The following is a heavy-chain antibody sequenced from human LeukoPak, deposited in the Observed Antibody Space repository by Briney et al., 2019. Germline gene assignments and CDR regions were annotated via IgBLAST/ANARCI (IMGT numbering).Heavy chain of an antibody. Sequence: VASVKVSCKASGGTLSSYAISWVRQALGQGLEWMGGIIPIFGTANYAQKFQGRVTITADKSTSTAYMELSSLRSEDTAVYYCARGLGDYGDCVDCLYFDYWGQGTLVTVSS. CDR2: IIPIFGTA. V-gene: IGHV1-69*06. J-gene: IGHJ4*02. CDR3: ARGLGDYGDCVDCLYFDY. D-gene: IGHD4-17*01. CDR1: GGTLSSYA.